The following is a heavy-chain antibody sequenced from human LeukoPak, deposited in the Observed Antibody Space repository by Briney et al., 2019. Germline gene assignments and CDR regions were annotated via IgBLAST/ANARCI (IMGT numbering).Heavy chain of an antibody. Sequence: GGSLRLSCAASGFTFSSYSMNWVRQAPGKGLEWVSSISSSSSYIYYADSVKGRFTISRDNAKDSLSLQMNSLRAEDTAVYYCAREGVTIFGVVIQNSETFGYYGMDVWGQGTTVTVSS. CDR1: GFTFSSYS. CDR3: AREGVTIFGVVIQNSETFGYYGMDV. CDR2: ISSSSSYI. D-gene: IGHD3-3*01. J-gene: IGHJ6*02. V-gene: IGHV3-21*01.